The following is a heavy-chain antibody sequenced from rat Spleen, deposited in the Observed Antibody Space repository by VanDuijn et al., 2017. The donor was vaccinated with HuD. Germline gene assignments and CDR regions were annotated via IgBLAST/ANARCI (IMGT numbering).Heavy chain of an antibody. CDR2: ISSGGGST. CDR1: GFTFSDYA. Sequence: EVQLVESGGGLVQPGRSLKFSCAASGFTFSDYAMAWVRQAPKKGLEWVASISSGGGSTYYRDSVKGRFTISRDNAKNTLYLQMDSLRSEDTATYYCTRVETGNLFDYWGQGVMVTVSS. V-gene: IGHV5-17*01. J-gene: IGHJ2*01. CDR3: TRVETGNLFDY. D-gene: IGHD5-1*01.